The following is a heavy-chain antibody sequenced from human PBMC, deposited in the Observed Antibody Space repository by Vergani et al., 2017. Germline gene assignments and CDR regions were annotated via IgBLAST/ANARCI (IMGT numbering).Heavy chain of an antibody. CDR3: ARVANSNYELYYFDY. J-gene: IGHJ4*02. CDR1: GFTVSSNY. D-gene: IGHD4-11*01. V-gene: IGHV3-66*02. Sequence: VQLVESGGGVVQPGGSLRLSCAASGFTVSSNYMSWVRQAPGKGLEWVSVIYSGGSTYYADSVKGRFTISRDNSKNTLYLQMNSLRAEDTAVYYCARVANSNYELYYFDYWGQGTLVTVSS. CDR2: IYSGGST.